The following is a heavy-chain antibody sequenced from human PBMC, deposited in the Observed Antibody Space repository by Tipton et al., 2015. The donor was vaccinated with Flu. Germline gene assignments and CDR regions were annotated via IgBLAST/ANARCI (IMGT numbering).Heavy chain of an antibody. J-gene: IGHJ4*02. CDR1: NYSITDGYY. D-gene: IGHD3-16*01. V-gene: IGHV4-38-2*02. CDR3: ARCYVGYPHIY. CDR2: VYYSGNS. Sequence: GLVKPSETLSLTCSVSNYSITDGYYWGWIRQSPGKGLEWIGSVYYSGNSYYNPSLESRVTISVDTSKNYFYLKMTSVAAADTAIYYCARCYVGYPHIYWGQGRLVTVSS.